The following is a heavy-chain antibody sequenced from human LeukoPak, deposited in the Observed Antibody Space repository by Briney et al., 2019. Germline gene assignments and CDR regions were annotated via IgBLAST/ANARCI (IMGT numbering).Heavy chain of an antibody. J-gene: IGHJ4*02. V-gene: IGHV3-21*01. CDR3: ARVVAAAIDY. Sequence: GGSLRLSCAASGFTFSSYSMNWVRQAPVKGLEWVSSISSSSSYIYYADSVKGRFTISRDNAKNSLYLQMNSLRAEDTAVYYCARVVAAAIDYWGQGTLVTVSS. D-gene: IGHD6-13*01. CDR1: GFTFSSYS. CDR2: ISSSSSYI.